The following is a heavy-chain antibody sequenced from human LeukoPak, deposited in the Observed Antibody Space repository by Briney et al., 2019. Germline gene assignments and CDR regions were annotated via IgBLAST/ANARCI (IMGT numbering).Heavy chain of an antibody. Sequence: GASVKVSCKASGYTLTRYFIHWVRQAPGQGLEWMGIINPNGGSTSYPQKFQGRVTMTRDTSTNTVYMELSSLKSEDTAVYYCARGIRITIFGASQKRYYYYYMDVWGKGTTVTVSS. CDR2: INPNGGST. J-gene: IGHJ6*03. V-gene: IGHV1-46*01. CDR1: GYTLTRYF. CDR3: ARGIRITIFGASQKRYYYYYMDV. D-gene: IGHD3-3*01.